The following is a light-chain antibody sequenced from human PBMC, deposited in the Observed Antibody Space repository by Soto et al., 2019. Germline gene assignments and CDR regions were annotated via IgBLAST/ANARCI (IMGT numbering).Light chain of an antibody. J-gene: IGLJ3*02. CDR1: SSDVGGYNF. CDR3: NSYTSTSARV. V-gene: IGLV2-14*01. Sequence: QSALTQPASVSGSPGQSITISCTGTSSDVGGYNFVSWYQQHPGKAPKLIIYEVSHRPSGVSNRFSGSKSGNTASLTISGLQAEDEDDYYCNSYTSTSARVFGGGTKVTVL. CDR2: EVS.